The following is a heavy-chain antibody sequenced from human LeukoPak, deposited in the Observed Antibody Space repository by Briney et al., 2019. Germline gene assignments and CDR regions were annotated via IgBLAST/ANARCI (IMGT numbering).Heavy chain of an antibody. J-gene: IGHJ4*02. Sequence: ASLKVSCKASGYSFTSYGITWVRQAPGQGLEWMGWISTYDGHANYAQKLQGRVTLTTDTSTVTAYMELRSLRSDDTAVYYCARAPSGFTFGPGDHWGQGTLVTVSS. CDR3: ARAPSGFTFGPGDH. CDR1: GYSFTSYG. D-gene: IGHD1-14*01. CDR2: ISTYDGHA. V-gene: IGHV1-18*01.